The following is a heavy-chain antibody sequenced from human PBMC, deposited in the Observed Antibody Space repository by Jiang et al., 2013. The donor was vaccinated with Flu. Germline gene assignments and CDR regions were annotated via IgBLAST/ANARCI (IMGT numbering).Heavy chain of an antibody. D-gene: IGHD3-16*02. CDR2: VSFSGRT. V-gene: IGHV4-39*01. Sequence: GPGLVKPSETLSLSCTVSGASINSGTYYWGWIRQSPGKGLEWIGSVSFSGRTHYNPPLESRLTISVDTSRNKFYLTMNSVTAADTAVYFCVRGWVQGELSVDPYFDFWGQGTLVTVSS. J-gene: IGHJ4*02. CDR3: VRGWVQGELSVDPYFDF. CDR1: GASINSGTYY.